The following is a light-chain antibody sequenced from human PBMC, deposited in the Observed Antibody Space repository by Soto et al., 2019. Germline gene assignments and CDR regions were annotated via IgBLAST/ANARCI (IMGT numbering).Light chain of an antibody. J-gene: IGLJ2*01. Sequence: QSVLTQPRSASGTPGQWVIISGSGSSSNIGSNTVNWYQQLPGTAPKLFIYSNNQRPSGVPDRFSGSKSGTSASLAISGLQSEDQADYYCAAWDDSLNGVVFGEGTKVTVL. CDR2: SNN. V-gene: IGLV1-44*01. CDR3: AAWDDSLNGVV. CDR1: SSNIGSNT.